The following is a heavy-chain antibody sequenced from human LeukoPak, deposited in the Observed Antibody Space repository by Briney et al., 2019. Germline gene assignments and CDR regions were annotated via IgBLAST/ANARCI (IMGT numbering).Heavy chain of an antibody. CDR3: ARDPPGSSGYDY. J-gene: IGHJ4*02. CDR1: GFTFSSCE. V-gene: IGHV3-48*03. Sequence: GSLRLSCAASGFTFSSCEMNWVRQAPGKGLEWVSYISNSGSTIYYADSVKGRFTISRDNAKNSLFLQMNSLRAEDTAVYYCARDPPGSSGYDYWGQGALVTVSS. D-gene: IGHD3-22*01. CDR2: ISNSGSTI.